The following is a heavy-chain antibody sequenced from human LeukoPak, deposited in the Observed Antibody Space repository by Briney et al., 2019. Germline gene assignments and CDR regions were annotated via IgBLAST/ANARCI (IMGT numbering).Heavy chain of an antibody. CDR3: ARASSGWYSAFDY. Sequence: GGSLRLSCAASGFTFSDYGMNWVRQAPGKGLEYVSAISSNGGSTYYANSVKGRFTISRDNSKNTLYLQMGSLRAEDMAVYYCARASSGWYSAFDYWGQGTLVTVSS. CDR2: ISSNGGST. D-gene: IGHD6-19*01. J-gene: IGHJ4*02. V-gene: IGHV3-64*01. CDR1: GFTFSDYG.